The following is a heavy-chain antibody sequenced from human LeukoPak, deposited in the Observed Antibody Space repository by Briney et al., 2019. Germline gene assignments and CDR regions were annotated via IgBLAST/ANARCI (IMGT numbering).Heavy chain of an antibody. Sequence: GASVKVSCKASGYTFTGYYMHWVRQAPGQGLEWIGWINPKSGGTNYAQKFQGRVTMTRDTSITTAYMELSRLRSDDMAVYYCASRVNDYGDFYFDYSGQRTLVTVSS. J-gene: IGHJ4*02. CDR3: ASRVNDYGDFYFDY. CDR2: INPKSGGT. D-gene: IGHD4-17*01. V-gene: IGHV1-2*02. CDR1: GYTFTGYY.